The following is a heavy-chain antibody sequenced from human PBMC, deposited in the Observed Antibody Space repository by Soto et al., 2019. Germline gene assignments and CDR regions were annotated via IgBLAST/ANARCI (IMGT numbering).Heavy chain of an antibody. CDR2: VSHDGRNT. D-gene: IGHD6-19*01. CDR1: GFTFSDYA. V-gene: IGHV3-30*03. CDR3: ARGGLQWLVTSDFNY. Sequence: VQLVESGGGVVQPGRSLRLSCAASGFTFSDYAMHWVRQAPGKGLEWVAVVSHDGRNTHYADSVKGRFTISRDSSKNTVSLEMTSLRAEDPSVYYCARGGLQWLVTSDFNYWGQGALVYVSA. J-gene: IGHJ4*02.